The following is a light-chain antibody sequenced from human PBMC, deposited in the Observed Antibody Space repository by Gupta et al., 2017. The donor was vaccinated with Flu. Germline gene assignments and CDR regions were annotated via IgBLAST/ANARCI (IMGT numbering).Light chain of an antibody. CDR3: AAWDDSLSVL. V-gene: IGLV1-47*01. Sequence: QSMLTPPPSASGTPGQTVTISCSGSFSNIGSNFVYWYQQLPGTAPRLLISKNNQRPSGVPDRFSGSKSGTSASLAISGLRSEDEADYYCAAWDDSLSVLFGGGTKLTVL. J-gene: IGLJ2*01. CDR2: KNN. CDR1: FSNIGSNF.